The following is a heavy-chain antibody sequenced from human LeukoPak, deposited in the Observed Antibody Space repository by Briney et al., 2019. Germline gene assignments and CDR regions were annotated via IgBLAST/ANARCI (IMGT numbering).Heavy chain of an antibody. J-gene: IGHJ4*02. CDR2: IQFDGGNE. D-gene: IGHD7-27*01. Sequence: GGSLRLSCAASGFSFSTSGMYWIRQAPGKGLGWVAFIQFDGGNEYYADSVKGRFTISRDNSKNTVHLQMNSLRAEDTAMYYCVRDGAHWDLDYWGQGTLVTVSS. V-gene: IGHV3-30*02. CDR3: VRDGAHWDLDY. CDR1: GFSFSTSG.